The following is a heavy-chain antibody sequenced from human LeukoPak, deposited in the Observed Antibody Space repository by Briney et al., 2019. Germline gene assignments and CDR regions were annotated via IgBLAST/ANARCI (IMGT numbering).Heavy chain of an antibody. CDR2: INPSGGST. CDR1: GYTFTSYY. CDR3: ASRREYCSTTSCSATFDI. Sequence: GASVKVSCKASGYTFTSYYMHWVRQAPGQGLEWMGIINPSGGSTSYAQKFQGRVTMTRDTSASTAYMELSSLRSEDTAVYYCASRREYCSTTSCSATFDIWGQGTMVTVSS. D-gene: IGHD2-2*01. V-gene: IGHV1-46*01. J-gene: IGHJ3*02.